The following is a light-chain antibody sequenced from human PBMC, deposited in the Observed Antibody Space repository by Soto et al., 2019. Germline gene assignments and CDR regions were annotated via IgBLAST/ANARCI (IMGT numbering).Light chain of an antibody. Sequence: ELTQTPSLSVSPGQTARITCSGDELSKQYVYWYQQKPGQAPVLVIYKDTERASGIPERFSASSSGTTVTLTISGVRAEDEADYYCQSSDDTGNYYLFGTGPQVTVL. CDR3: QSSDDTGNYYL. J-gene: IGLJ1*01. V-gene: IGLV3-25*02. CDR1: ELSKQY. CDR2: KDT.